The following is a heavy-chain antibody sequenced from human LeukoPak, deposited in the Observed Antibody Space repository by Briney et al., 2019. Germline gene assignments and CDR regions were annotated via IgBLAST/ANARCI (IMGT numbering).Heavy chain of an antibody. D-gene: IGHD3-3*01. Sequence: PGGSLRLSCAASGFTVSSNYMSWVRQAPGKGVEWVSVIYSGGSTYYADSVKGRFTISRDNSKNTLYLQMNSLRAEDTAVYYCARARYYDFWSGPYYFDYWGQGTLVTVSS. CDR1: GFTVSSNY. V-gene: IGHV3-53*01. CDR3: ARARYYDFWSGPYYFDY. CDR2: IYSGGST. J-gene: IGHJ4*02.